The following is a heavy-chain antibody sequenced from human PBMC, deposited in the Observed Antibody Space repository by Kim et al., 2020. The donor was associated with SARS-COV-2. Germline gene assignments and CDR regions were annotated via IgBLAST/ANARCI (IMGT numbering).Heavy chain of an antibody. D-gene: IGHD3-10*01. V-gene: IGHV4-39*01. J-gene: IGHJ4*02. Sequence: PYLKSRVNRSVDTSKSQFSLKLSSVTAADTAVYYCARTDYYGSGSYYFDYWGQGTLVTVSS. CDR3: ARTDYYGSGSYYFDY.